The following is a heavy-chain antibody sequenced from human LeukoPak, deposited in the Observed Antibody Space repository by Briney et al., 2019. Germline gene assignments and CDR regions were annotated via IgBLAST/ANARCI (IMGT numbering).Heavy chain of an antibody. CDR2: IDPSSGGT. CDR1: GYTFTDYY. V-gene: IGHV1-2*02. J-gene: IGHJ3*02. D-gene: IGHD3-22*01. CDR3: ARAGVWDYSDSSGYHNAAFDI. Sequence: ASEKVSCKASGYTFTDYYMHWVRQAPGQGLEWMGWIDPSSGGTNYAQKFQGRVTVTRDTSISTAYMDLSRLRSDDTAVYYCARAGVWDYSDSSGYHNAAFDIWGQGTMVTVSS.